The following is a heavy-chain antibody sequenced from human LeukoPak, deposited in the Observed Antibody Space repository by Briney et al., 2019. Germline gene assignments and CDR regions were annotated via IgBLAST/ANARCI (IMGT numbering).Heavy chain of an antibody. CDR3: AREPMTYSIAAAETFDY. CDR2: IYYSGST. V-gene: IGHV4-39*07. J-gene: IGHJ4*02. CDR1: GGSISSSSYY. D-gene: IGHD6-13*01. Sequence: PSETLSLTCTVSGGSISSSSYYWGWIRQPPGKGLEWTGSIYYSGSTYYNPSLKSRVTISVDTSKNQFSLKLSSVTAADTAVYYCAREPMTYSIAAAETFDYWGQGTLVTVSS.